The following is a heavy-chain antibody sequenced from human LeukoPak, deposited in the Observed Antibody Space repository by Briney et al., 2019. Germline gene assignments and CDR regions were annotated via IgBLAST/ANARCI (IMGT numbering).Heavy chain of an antibody. CDR1: GYTFTGYY. Sequence: GASVKVSCKGSGYTFTGYYMHWVRQAPGQGLEWMGWINPNSGGTNYAQKFRGRVTMTRDTSISTAYMELSRLRSDDTAVYYCARVNYGTGSYLYYYYYMDVWGKGTTVTVSS. CDR3: ARVNYGTGSYLYYYYYMDV. V-gene: IGHV1-2*02. D-gene: IGHD3-10*01. J-gene: IGHJ6*03. CDR2: INPNSGGT.